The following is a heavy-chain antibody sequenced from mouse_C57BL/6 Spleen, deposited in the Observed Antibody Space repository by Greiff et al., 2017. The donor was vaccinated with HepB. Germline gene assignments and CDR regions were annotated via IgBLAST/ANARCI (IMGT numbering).Heavy chain of an antibody. CDR3: TNYYGSSYAMDY. D-gene: IGHD1-1*01. CDR1: GFTFSSYA. J-gene: IGHJ4*01. CDR2: ISSGGDYI. Sequence: DMKLVESGEGLVKPGGSLKLSCAASGFTFSSYALSWVRQTPEKRLEWVAYISSGGDYIYYADTVKGRFTISRDNARNTLYLQMSSLKSEDTAMYYCTNYYGSSYAMDYWGQGTSGTVSS. V-gene: IGHV5-9-1*02.